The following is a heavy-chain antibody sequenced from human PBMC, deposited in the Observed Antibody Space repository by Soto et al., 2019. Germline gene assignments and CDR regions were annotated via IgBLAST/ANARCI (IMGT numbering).Heavy chain of an antibody. D-gene: IGHD3-16*02. Sequence: PGGSLRLSCAASGFTFSSYAMSWVRQAPGKGLEWVSAISGSGGSTYYADYVKGRFTISRDNSKNTLYLQMNSLRAEDTAVYYCAKEGYMITFGGVIPQTYYFDYWGQGTLVTVSS. J-gene: IGHJ4*02. CDR1: GFTFSSYA. V-gene: IGHV3-23*01. CDR2: ISGSGGST. CDR3: AKEGYMITFGGVIPQTYYFDY.